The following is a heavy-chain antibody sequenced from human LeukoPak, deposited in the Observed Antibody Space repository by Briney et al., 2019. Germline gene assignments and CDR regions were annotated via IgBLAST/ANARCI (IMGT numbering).Heavy chain of an antibody. V-gene: IGHV1-69*04. CDR2: IIPILGIA. CDR3: ARDGGYYDSSGYPDY. D-gene: IGHD3-22*01. J-gene: IGHJ4*02. CDR1: GGTFSSYA. Sequence: GASVKVSCKASGGTFSSYAISWVRQAPGQGLEWMGRIIPILGIANYAQKFQGRVTITADKSTSTAYMELSSLRSEDTAVYYCARDGGYYDSSGYPDYWGQGTLVTVSS.